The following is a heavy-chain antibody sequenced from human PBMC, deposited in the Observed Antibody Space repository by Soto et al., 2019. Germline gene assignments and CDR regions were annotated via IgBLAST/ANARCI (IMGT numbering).Heavy chain of an antibody. J-gene: IGHJ4*02. D-gene: IGHD6-13*01. CDR3: ASRHSSPYFDY. Sequence: QVQLQESGPGLVKPSQTLSLTCTVSGGSISSGDYYWSWIRQPPGKGLEWIGSIYYSGSTYYNPSLKSRVTXSLXTAKNQFSLKLNSVTAADTAVYYCASRHSSPYFDYWGQGTLVTVSS. CDR1: GGSISSGDYY. CDR2: IYYSGST. V-gene: IGHV4-30-4*01.